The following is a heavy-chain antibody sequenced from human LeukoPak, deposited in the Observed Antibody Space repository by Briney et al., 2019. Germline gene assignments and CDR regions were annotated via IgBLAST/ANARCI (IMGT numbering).Heavy chain of an antibody. V-gene: IGHV3-30*02. CDR3: AKDPLAYNSGWYYFDY. CDR2: IRYDGTSN. Sequence: GGSLRLSCVASGFTFSSYAMHWVRQAPGKGLEWVAFIRYDGTSNYYVDSVKGRFTISRDDSKNTLYLQMNSLRTEDTAVYYCAKDPLAYNSGWYYFDYWGQGTLVTVSS. J-gene: IGHJ4*02. CDR1: GFTFSSYA. D-gene: IGHD6-19*01.